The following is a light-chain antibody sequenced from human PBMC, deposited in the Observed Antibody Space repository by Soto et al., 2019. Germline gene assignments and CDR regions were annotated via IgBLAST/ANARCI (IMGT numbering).Light chain of an antibody. V-gene: IGLV2-14*01. Sequence: QSTLTQPAPVSGSPEQPITISCTGTGSDIGSYTSVSWYQQHPRKSPKLIVFQVNFRPSAVSDRFSGSKSDNTASLTISGLETEDEADYYCLSYTTSSTFVFGRGTKVTVL. CDR1: GSDIGSYTS. J-gene: IGLJ1*01. CDR2: QVN. CDR3: LSYTTSSTFV.